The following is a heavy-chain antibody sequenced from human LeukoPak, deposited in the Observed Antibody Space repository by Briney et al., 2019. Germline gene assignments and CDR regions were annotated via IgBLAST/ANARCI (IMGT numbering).Heavy chain of an antibody. Sequence: HPGGSLRLSCAASGFTFSSYSMNWVRQAPGKGLEWVAVIPYDGSNKYYADSVKGRFTISRDNSKNTLYLQMNSLRAEDTAVYYCARGLVYDSSGYPTWGQGTLVTVSS. CDR2: IPYDGSNK. CDR3: ARGLVYDSSGYPT. D-gene: IGHD3-22*01. V-gene: IGHV3-30*03. J-gene: IGHJ5*02. CDR1: GFTFSSYS.